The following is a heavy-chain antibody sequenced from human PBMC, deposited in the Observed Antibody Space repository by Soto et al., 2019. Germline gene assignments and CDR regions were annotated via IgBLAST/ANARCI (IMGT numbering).Heavy chain of an antibody. D-gene: IGHD2-21*02. CDR3: ARAHRVVTTYSSGMDL. CDR2: ISFGADTN. V-gene: IGHV3-30-3*01. Sequence: WGSLRLSCTASGFTFETYTMFWTRKRPRKGLEWVALISFGADTNTSADSVKGRLFISRNNSDYTLMLQLNSLRSEDTGVYYCARAHRVVTTYSSGMDLWGQGTTVTVSS. J-gene: IGHJ6*02. CDR1: GFTFETYT.